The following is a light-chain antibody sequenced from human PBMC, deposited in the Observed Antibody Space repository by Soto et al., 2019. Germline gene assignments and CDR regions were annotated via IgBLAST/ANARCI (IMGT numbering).Light chain of an antibody. CDR2: GAS. J-gene: IGKJ1*01. Sequence: ETALMQSPGSLSLFHREGGTLSCRAGQSVSCSYLAWYQQKPAQAPRLFIDGASSTATGIPDRFSGSGSGTDFTLTISCLEPEDFAVYYCQQYGSSPTFGQGT. CDR3: QQYGSSPT. CDR1: QSVSCSY. V-gene: IGKV3-20*01.